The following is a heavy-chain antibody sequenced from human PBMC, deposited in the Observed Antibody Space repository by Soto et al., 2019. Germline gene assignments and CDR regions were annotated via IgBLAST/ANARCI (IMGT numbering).Heavy chain of an antibody. CDR3: ARVYYDSSGYYETAWYFDL. CDR2: ISAYNGNT. J-gene: IGHJ2*01. D-gene: IGHD3-22*01. CDR1: GYTFTSYG. V-gene: IGHV1-18*01. Sequence: ASVKVSCKASGYTFTSYGISWVRQAPGQGLEWMGWISAYNGNTNYAQKLQGRVTMTTDTSTSTAYMELRSLRSDDTAVYYCARVYYDSSGYYETAWYFDLWGRGTLVTVSS.